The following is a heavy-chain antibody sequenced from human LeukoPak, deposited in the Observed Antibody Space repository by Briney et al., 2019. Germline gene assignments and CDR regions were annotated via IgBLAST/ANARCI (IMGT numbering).Heavy chain of an antibody. Sequence: GASVKVSCKASGYTFTSYGISWVRQAPGQGLEWMGWISAYNGNTNYAQKLQGRVTMTTDTSTSTAYMELRSLRSDDTAVYYWARDDYSASYPLGWYAAGGHGTLVTASS. V-gene: IGHV1-18*01. CDR2: ISAYNGNT. CDR1: GYTFTSYG. CDR3: ARDDYSASYPLGWYAA. J-gene: IGHJ5*01. D-gene: IGHD4/OR15-4a*01.